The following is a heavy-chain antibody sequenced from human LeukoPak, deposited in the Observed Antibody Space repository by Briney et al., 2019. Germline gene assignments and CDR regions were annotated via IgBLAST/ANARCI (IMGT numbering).Heavy chain of an antibody. V-gene: IGHV3-49*04. J-gene: IGHJ4*02. CDR1: GFTFGDYA. CDR3: TRVGRELRFLTPHYFDY. CDR2: IRSKAYGGTP. D-gene: IGHD1-26*01. Sequence: PGRSLRLSCTASGFTFGDYAMSWVRQAPGKGLDWVGFIRSKAYGGTPEYAASVKDRFTISRDDSKIIAHLHMNSSKTKYTAVDYCTRVGRELRFLTPHYFDYWGQGTLVTVSS.